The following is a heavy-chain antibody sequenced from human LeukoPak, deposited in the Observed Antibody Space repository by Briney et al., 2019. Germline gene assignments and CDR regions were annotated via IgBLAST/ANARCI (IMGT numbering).Heavy chain of an antibody. CDR2: IYPGDSDT. D-gene: IGHD3-22*01. CDR1: GYSFTSYW. V-gene: IGHV5-51*01. J-gene: IGHJ3*02. CDR3: ARSYYDTSGYLGVGTFDI. Sequence: GESLKISCKGSGYSFTSYWIGWVRQMPGKGLEWMGIIYPGDSDTRYIPSFQGQVTISADISTAYLQWSSLKASDTAMYYCARSYYDTSGYLGVGTFDIWGQGTMVTVSS.